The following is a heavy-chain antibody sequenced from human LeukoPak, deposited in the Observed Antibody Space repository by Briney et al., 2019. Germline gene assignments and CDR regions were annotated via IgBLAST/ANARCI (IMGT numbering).Heavy chain of an antibody. CDR2: ISAYNGNT. D-gene: IGHD2-2*01. CDR3: ARVYCSSTSCHYYFDY. J-gene: IGHJ4*02. Sequence: PLASVKVSCKASGYTFTSYGISWVRQAPGQGLEWMGWISAYNGNTNYAQKLQGRVTMTTDTSTSTAYMELRSLRSDDTAVYYCARVYCSSTSCHYYFDYWGQGTLVTVSS. CDR1: GYTFTSYG. V-gene: IGHV1-18*01.